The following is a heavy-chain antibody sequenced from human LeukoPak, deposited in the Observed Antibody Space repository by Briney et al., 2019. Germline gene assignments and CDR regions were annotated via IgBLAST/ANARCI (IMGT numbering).Heavy chain of an antibody. Sequence: GGSLRLSCSASGFTFGDHAMSWVRQAPGKGLKWVGFIRSKGYGGTTEYAASVEGRFSLSRDDSKSFVYLQMSSLKTEDTAVYYCTRVRPGNDFDYWGQGTLVTVSS. D-gene: IGHD3-10*01. CDR3: TRVRPGNDFDY. J-gene: IGHJ4*02. CDR2: IRSKGYGGTT. CDR1: GFTFGDHA. V-gene: IGHV3-49*04.